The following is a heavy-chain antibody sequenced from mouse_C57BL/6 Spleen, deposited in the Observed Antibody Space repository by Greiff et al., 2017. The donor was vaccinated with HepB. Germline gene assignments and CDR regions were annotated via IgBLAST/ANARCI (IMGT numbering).Heavy chain of an antibody. V-gene: IGHV1-76*01. CDR1: GYTFTDYY. D-gene: IGHD1-1*01. CDR3: ARHGSSYYFDY. CDR2: IYPGSGNT. J-gene: IGHJ2*01. Sequence: VKLMESGAELVRPGASVKLSCKASGYTFTDYYINWVKQRPGQGLEWIARIYPGSGNTYYNEKFKGKATLTAEKSSSTAYMQLSSLTSEDSAVYFCARHGSSYYFDYGGQGTTLTVSS.